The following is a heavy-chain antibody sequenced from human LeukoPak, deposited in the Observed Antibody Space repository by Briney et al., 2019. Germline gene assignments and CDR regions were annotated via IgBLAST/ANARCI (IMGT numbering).Heavy chain of an antibody. CDR2: IYYSGST. CDR3: ARELGSIVVVVAAPGAFDI. D-gene: IGHD2-15*01. Sequence: SQTLSLTCAVSGGSISSGDYYWSWIRQPPGKGLEWIGCIYYSGSTYYNPSLKSRVTISVDTSKNQFSLKLSSVTAADTAVYYCARELGSIVVVVAAPGAFDIWGQGTMVTVSS. CDR1: GGSISSGDYY. J-gene: IGHJ3*02. V-gene: IGHV4-30-4*01.